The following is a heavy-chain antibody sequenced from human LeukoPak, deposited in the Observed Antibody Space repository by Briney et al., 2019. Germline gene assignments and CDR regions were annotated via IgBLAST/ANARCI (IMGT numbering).Heavy chain of an antibody. D-gene: IGHD7-27*01. CDR3: ARDHWGYLTNDAFDV. V-gene: IGHV3-7*01. CDR1: GFTFSSHW. CDR2: IKQDGSEK. Sequence: PGGSLRLSCAASGFTFSSHWMIWVRQAPGKGLEWVANIKQDGSEKYYVDSVKGRFTISRDNAKNSLSPQMNSLRAEDTGVYYCARDHWGYLTNDAFDVWGQGTMVTVSS. J-gene: IGHJ3*01.